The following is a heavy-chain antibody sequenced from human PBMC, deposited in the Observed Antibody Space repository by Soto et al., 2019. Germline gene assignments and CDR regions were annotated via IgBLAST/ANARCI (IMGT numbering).Heavy chain of an antibody. CDR3: ARDLWGYCGTDCYPLDV. CDR2: IYYSGST. Sequence: PSETLSLTSTVSGGTISSGGYYWSWIRQHPGKGLEWIGYIYYSGSTDYNPSLKSRVTISVDTSKNQFSLKLNSVTAADTAVYYCARDLWGYCGTDCYPLDVWGQGTTVTVSS. V-gene: IGHV4-61*08. CDR1: GGTISSGGYY. J-gene: IGHJ6*02. D-gene: IGHD2-21*02.